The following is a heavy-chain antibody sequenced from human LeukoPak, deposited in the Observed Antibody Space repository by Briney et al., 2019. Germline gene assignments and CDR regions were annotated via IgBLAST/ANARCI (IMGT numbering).Heavy chain of an antibody. D-gene: IGHD2-2*01. Sequence: ASVKVSCKASGGTFSSYAISWVRQAPGQGLEWMGGIIPIFGTANYAQKFQGRVTITADESTSTAYMELSSLRSEDTAVYYCAKDLTFGDIVVVPAARASNDAFDIWGQGTMVTVSS. CDR2: IIPIFGTA. CDR1: GGTFSSYA. J-gene: IGHJ3*02. CDR3: AKDLTFGDIVVVPAARASNDAFDI. V-gene: IGHV1-69*13.